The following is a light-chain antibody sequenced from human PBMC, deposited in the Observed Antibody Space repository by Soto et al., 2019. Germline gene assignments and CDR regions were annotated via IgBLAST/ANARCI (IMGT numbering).Light chain of an antibody. CDR1: SSDVGGYNY. V-gene: IGLV2-8*01. CDR3: SSYAGTLYV. J-gene: IGLJ1*01. CDR2: EVS. Sequence: QSALTEPPSASGSPGQSVTISCTGKSSDVGGYNYVSWYQQHPGKAPKLMIYEVSKRPSGVPDRFSGSKSGNTASLTVSGLQAEDEADYYCSSYAGTLYVFGTGTKV.